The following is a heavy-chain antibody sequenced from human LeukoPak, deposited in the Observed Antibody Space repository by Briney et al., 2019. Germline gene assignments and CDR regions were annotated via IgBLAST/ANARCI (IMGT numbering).Heavy chain of an antibody. CDR3: ARQYYDFWSGYYYYYYMDV. V-gene: IGHV1-2*02. D-gene: IGHD3-3*01. Sequence: ASVKVSCKASGYTFTGYYMHWARQAPGQGLEWMGWINPNSGGTNYAQKFQGRVTMTRDTSISTAYMELSRLRSDDTAVYYCARQYYDFWSGYYYYYYMDVWGKGTTVTVSS. CDR2: INPNSGGT. CDR1: GYTFTGYY. J-gene: IGHJ6*03.